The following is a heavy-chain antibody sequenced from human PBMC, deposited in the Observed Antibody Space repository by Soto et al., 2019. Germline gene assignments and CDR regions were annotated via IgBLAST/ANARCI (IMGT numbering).Heavy chain of an antibody. D-gene: IGHD2-2*01. V-gene: IGHV3-64*01. Sequence: EVQLVESGGGLVQPGGSLRLSCAASGFTFSSYAMHWVRQAPGKGLEYVSAISSNGGSTYYANSVKGRFTISRDNSKNTLNLQMSSLRAEEMAVYYCARGRYLSTTSCPDFQHWGQGTLVTVSS. CDR1: GFTFSSYA. CDR3: ARGRYLSTTSCPDFQH. J-gene: IGHJ1*01. CDR2: ISSNGGST.